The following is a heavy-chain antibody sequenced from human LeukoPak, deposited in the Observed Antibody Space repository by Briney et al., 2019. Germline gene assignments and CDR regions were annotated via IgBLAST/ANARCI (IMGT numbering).Heavy chain of an antibody. D-gene: IGHD6-6*01. Sequence: GGSLRLSCAASGFTFSSYAMSWVRQAPGKGLEWVSGISATSGSTFYADSVEGRFTIFRDNSKNTLELQMNSLRAEDTAMYYCAKDRGSSSVGDAFDIWGQGTMVTVSS. CDR1: GFTFSSYA. CDR2: ISATSGST. CDR3: AKDRGSSSVGDAFDI. V-gene: IGHV3-23*01. J-gene: IGHJ3*02.